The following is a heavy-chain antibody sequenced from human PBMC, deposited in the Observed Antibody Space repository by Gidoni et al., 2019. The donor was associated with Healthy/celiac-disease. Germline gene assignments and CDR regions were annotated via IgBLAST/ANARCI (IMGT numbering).Heavy chain of an antibody. J-gene: IGHJ6*02. V-gene: IGHV3-9*01. CDR1: VFTFDAYP. D-gene: IGHD2-15*01. CDR3: AKDIRGRLNCSGGSCYSGYYYYGMDV. Sequence: EVQLLESGVGLVQPGRSLRLSCSASVFTFDAYPMHCVRQAPWKGLGWVSGISWNSGSIGYADSVKGRFTIARDNAKNSLYLQMNRLRAEDTALDYCAKDIRGRLNCSGGSCYSGYYYYGMDVWGQGTTVTVSS. CDR2: ISWNSGSI.